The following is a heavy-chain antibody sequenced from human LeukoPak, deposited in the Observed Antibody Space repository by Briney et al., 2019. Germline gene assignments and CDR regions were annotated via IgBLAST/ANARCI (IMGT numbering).Heavy chain of an antibody. V-gene: IGHV4-59*08. D-gene: IGHD2-2*01. CDR1: GGSISSYY. J-gene: IGHJ6*02. Sequence: SETLSLTCTVSGGSISSYYWSWIRQPPGKGLEWIGYIYYSGSTNYNPSLKSRVTISVDTSKNQFSLKLSSVTAADTAVYYCARHLGYCSSTSCYASYYYGMDVWGQGTTVTVSS. CDR2: IYYSGST. CDR3: ARHLGYCSSTSCYASYYYGMDV.